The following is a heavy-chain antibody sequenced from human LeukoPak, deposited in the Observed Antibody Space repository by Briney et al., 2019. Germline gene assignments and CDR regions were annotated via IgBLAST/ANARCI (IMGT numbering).Heavy chain of an antibody. CDR2: INPNSGGT. CDR1: GYTFTGYY. V-gene: IGHV1-2*02. D-gene: IGHD3-22*01. J-gene: IGHJ4*02. CDR3: ATSRYYDSGELDY. Sequence: ASVKVSCKASGYTFTGYYMHWVRQAPGQGLEWMGWINPNSGGTNYAQKFQGRVTMTRDTSISTAYMELNRLRSDDTAVYYCATSRYYDSGELDYWGQGTLVTVSS.